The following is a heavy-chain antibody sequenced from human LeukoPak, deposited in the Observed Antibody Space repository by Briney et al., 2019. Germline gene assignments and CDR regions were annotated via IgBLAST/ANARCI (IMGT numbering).Heavy chain of an antibody. CDR1: GVPNCSYY. J-gene: IGHJ6*03. D-gene: IGHD3-9*01. V-gene: IGHV4-4*07. Sequence: SETLSLTRSVSGVPNCSYYWMCLGQPAGKGLEWCGHLYTSGSTHYNRCIKSRVSMSVDTSKNQFSPKLSSVTAANTAVYYCARGNYDILTGTTHYYYYMDVWGKRTTVTVS. CDR2: LYTSGST. CDR3: ARGNYDILTGTTHYYYYMDV.